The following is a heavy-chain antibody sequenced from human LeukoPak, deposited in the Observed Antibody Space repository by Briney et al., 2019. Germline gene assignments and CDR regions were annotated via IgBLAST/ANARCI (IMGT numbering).Heavy chain of an antibody. J-gene: IGHJ4*02. Sequence: GASVKVSCKVSGYTLTELSMHWVRQAPGKGLEWMGGFDPEDGETIYAQKFQGRVTMTEDTSTDTAYMELSSLRSEDTAVYYCATLLTILRYCSSTSCYGTADYWGQGTLVTVSS. CDR1: GYTLTELS. CDR2: FDPEDGET. CDR3: ATLLTILRYCSSTSCYGTADY. V-gene: IGHV1-24*01. D-gene: IGHD2-2*01.